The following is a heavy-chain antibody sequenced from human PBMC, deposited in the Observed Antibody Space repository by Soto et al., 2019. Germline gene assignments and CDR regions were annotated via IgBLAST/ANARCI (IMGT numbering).Heavy chain of an antibody. V-gene: IGHV4-34*01. J-gene: IGHJ4*02. Sequence: PSETLSLTCAVYGGSFIGYYWSWIRQPPGKGLEWIGEINHSGSTNYNPSLKSRVTISVDTSKNQFSLKLSSVTAADTAVYYCARGRVYYGDDYWGQGTLVTVSS. D-gene: IGHD4-17*01. CDR2: INHSGST. CDR3: ARGRVYYGDDY. CDR1: GGSFIGYY.